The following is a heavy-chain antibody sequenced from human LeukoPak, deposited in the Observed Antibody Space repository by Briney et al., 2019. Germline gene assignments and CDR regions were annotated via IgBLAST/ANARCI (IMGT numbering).Heavy chain of an antibody. CDR1: GFTFSSHA. V-gene: IGHV3-23*01. CDR3: AREYYYDSSGYYY. J-gene: IGHJ4*02. CDR2: IGLSGGTT. D-gene: IGHD3-22*01. Sequence: GGSLRLSCAASGFTFSSHAMSWVRQAPGKGLGWVSRIGLSGGTTCNADSVKGRFTISRDNSKNTLYLQMNSLRAEDTAVYYCAREYYYDSSGYYYWGQGTLVTVSS.